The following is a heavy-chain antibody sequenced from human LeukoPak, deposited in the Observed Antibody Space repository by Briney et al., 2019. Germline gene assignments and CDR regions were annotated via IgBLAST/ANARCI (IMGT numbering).Heavy chain of an antibody. J-gene: IGHJ4*02. D-gene: IGHD5-18*01. CDR1: GFTFSSYA. Sequence: GGSLRLSCAASGFTFSSYAMHWVRQAPGKGLEWVAVISFDGNNEYYADSVKGRFTISRDNSKNTLYLQMNSLRAEDTAVYYCARESVDTAMGVDYWGQGTLVTVSS. V-gene: IGHV3-30-3*01. CDR2: ISFDGNNE. CDR3: ARESVDTAMGVDY.